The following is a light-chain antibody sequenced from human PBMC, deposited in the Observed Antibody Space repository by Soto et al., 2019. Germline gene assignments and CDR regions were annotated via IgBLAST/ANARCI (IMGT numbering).Light chain of an antibody. Sequence: DIQMTQSPSTLSASVGDRVTITCRASQSFSTWLAWYQQKPGKAPKLLIYDASSLQSGVPSRFSGSGSGTEFTLTISSLQPEDFATYYCQQYNSFPRTFGQGTKVDIK. V-gene: IGKV1-5*01. CDR1: QSFSTW. CDR3: QQYNSFPRT. CDR2: DAS. J-gene: IGKJ1*01.